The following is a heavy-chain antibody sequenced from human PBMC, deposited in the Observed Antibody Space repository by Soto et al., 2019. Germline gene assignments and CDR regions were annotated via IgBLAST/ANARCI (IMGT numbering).Heavy chain of an antibody. CDR2: INPILDST. CDR1: GIMSSGYG. V-gene: IGHV1-69*09. CDR3: ATMKRARLDS. Sequence: QEQVVQSGPAMKEPGSSVKVSCRASGIMSSGYGFSWVRQAPGQGLEWVGMINPILDSTHYAQNLQGRVSLSVDKSRDTAYLEVTSLRREDTAIYFCATMKRARLDSWGRGTVVTVSS. J-gene: IGHJ4*02. D-gene: IGHD6-25*01.